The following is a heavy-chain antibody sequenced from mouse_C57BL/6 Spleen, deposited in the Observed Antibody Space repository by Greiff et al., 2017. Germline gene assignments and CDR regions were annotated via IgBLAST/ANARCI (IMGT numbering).Heavy chain of an antibody. CDR3: ARGGQLRLLDY. D-gene: IGHD3-2*02. Sequence: QVQLQQPGPELVKPGASVKLSCKASGYTFTSYWMHWVKQRPGQGLEWIGNIKPSNGGTNYNEKFKSKATLTVDKSSSTAYMQLSSLTSEDSAVYYCARGGQLRLLDYWGQGTTLTVSS. J-gene: IGHJ2*01. CDR2: IKPSNGGT. CDR1: GYTFTSYW. V-gene: IGHV1-53*01.